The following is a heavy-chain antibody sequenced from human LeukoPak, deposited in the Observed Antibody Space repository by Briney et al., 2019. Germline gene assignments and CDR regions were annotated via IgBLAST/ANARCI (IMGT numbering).Heavy chain of an antibody. CDR3: ARGGSYYGN. V-gene: IGHV4-59*01. J-gene: IGHJ4*02. CDR2: IFSSGST. CDR1: GGSISSNY. Sequence: PLETLSLTCTVSGGSISSNYWSWIRQSPGKGLEWIAYIFSSGSTNYNPSLKSRVTISVDTSKNQFSLKVTSVTAADTAVYYCARGGSYYGNWGQGTLVTVSS. D-gene: IGHD1-26*01.